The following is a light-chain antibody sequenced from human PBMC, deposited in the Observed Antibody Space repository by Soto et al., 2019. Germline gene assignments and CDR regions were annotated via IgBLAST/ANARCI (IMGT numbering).Light chain of an antibody. V-gene: IGKV3-20*01. Sequence: EIVLTRSPGTLSLSPGERATLSCRASQSVTSNYLAWYQQRPGQAPRLLVYGASSRATGIPDRFSGSGSGTDFALTISRLEPEDFAVYYCHQYDNSPFTFGPGTRVDIK. J-gene: IGKJ3*01. CDR1: QSVTSNY. CDR2: GAS. CDR3: HQYDNSPFT.